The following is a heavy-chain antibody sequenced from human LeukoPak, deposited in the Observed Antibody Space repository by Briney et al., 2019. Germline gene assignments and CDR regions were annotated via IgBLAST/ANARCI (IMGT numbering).Heavy chain of an antibody. CDR3: ARDGSWGLDY. V-gene: IGHV1-69*04. Sequence: GSSVKVSCKASGGTFSSYAISWVRQAPGQGLEWMGRINPIVGIVNYAQKFQGRVTITADMSTSTAYMELSSLASEDTAVYYCARDGSWGLDYWGQGPLVTVSS. CDR2: INPIVGIV. J-gene: IGHJ4*02. D-gene: IGHD3-10*01. CDR1: GGTFSSYA.